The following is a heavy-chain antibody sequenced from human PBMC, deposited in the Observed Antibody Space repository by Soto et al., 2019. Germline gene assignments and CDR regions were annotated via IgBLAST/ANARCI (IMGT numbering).Heavy chain of an antibody. CDR2: IIPIFGTA. D-gene: IGHD3-3*01. CDR1: GGTFSSYA. Sequence: GASVKVSCKASGGTFSSYAISWVRQAPGQGLEWMGGIIPIFGTANYAQKFQGRVTITADESTSTAYMELSSLRSEDTAVYYCARGIYYDFWSGSPDAYYYYGMDVWGQWTTVTVSS. CDR3: ARGIYYDFWSGSPDAYYYYGMDV. J-gene: IGHJ6*02. V-gene: IGHV1-69*13.